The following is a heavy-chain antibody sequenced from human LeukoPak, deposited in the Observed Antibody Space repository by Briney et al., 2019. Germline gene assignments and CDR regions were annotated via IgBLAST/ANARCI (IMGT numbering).Heavy chain of an antibody. J-gene: IGHJ6*03. Sequence: SETLSLTCTVSGGSISSGGYYWSWIRQPPGKGLEWIGYIYHSGSTYYNPSLKSRVTISVDRSKNQFSLKLSSVTAADTAVYYCARGRGGMGYYYDDDYMDVWGKGTTVTVSS. CDR2: IYHSGST. CDR3: ARGRGGMGYYYDDDYMDV. D-gene: IGHD3-22*01. CDR1: GGSISSGGYY. V-gene: IGHV4-30-2*01.